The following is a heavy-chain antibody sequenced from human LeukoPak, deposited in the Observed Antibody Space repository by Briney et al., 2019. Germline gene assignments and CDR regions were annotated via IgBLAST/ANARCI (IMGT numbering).Heavy chain of an antibody. V-gene: IGHV3-23*01. D-gene: IGHD6-13*01. Sequence: SGGSLRLSCAASGFTFSSYAMSWVRQAPGKGLEWVSAISGSGGSTYYADSVKGRFTISRDNAKNSLYLQMNSLRAEDTAVYYCAKANYSSSWYSHWGQGTLVTVSS. J-gene: IGHJ4*02. CDR2: ISGSGGST. CDR1: GFTFSSYA. CDR3: AKANYSSSWYSH.